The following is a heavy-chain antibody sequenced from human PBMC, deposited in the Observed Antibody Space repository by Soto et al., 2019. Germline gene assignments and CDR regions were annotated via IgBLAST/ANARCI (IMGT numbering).Heavy chain of an antibody. CDR2: ISWNSGSV. Sequence: EVQLVESGGGLVQPGRSLRLSCVASGFSFDDYAMHWVRQAPGKGLEWVSGISWNSGSVGYADSVRGRFTISRDNAENSLYLQMNSLRPEDTAFYYCSKGTYYASGSYYIDYWGQGSLVTVSS. J-gene: IGHJ4*02. D-gene: IGHD3-10*01. V-gene: IGHV3-9*01. CDR1: GFSFDDYA. CDR3: SKGTYYASGSYYIDY.